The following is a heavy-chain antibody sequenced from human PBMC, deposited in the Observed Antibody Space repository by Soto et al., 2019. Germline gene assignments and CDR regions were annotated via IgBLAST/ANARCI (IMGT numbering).Heavy chain of an antibody. Sequence: EVQLVESGGGLVQPGGSLRLSCAASGFTFSSYWMHWVRQAPGKGLVWVSRINSDGSSTSYADSVKGRFTISRDNAKNTLYLQMYSLRAEDTAVYYCARGLLSLEWLSEDDAFDIWGQGTMVTVSS. CDR1: GFTFSSYW. V-gene: IGHV3-74*01. CDR2: INSDGSST. D-gene: IGHD3-3*01. J-gene: IGHJ3*02. CDR3: ARGLLSLEWLSEDDAFDI.